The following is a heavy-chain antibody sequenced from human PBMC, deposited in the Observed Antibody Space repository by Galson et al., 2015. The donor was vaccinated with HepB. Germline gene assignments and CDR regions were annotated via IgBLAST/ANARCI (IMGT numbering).Heavy chain of an antibody. Sequence: SLRLSCAASGFSFSVYSMNWVRQAPGKGLEWISYISSSSGIYYADSVKGRLTISRDNAKNLLYLQMNSLRAEDMAVYYCAREREFYIDVWGKGTTVTVSS. CDR1: GFSFSVYS. CDR2: ISSSSGI. CDR3: AREREFYIDV. V-gene: IGHV3-48*01. J-gene: IGHJ6*03.